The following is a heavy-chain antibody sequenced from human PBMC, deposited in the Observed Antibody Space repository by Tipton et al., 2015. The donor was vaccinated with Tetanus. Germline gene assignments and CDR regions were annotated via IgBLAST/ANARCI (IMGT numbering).Heavy chain of an antibody. V-gene: IGHV3-23*01. CDR2: ISGSGGST. Sequence: SLRLSCAASGFTFSSYAMSWVRQAPGKGLEWVSAISGSGGSTYYADSVKGRFTISRDNSKNTLYLQMNSLRAEDTAVYYCAQTPSYCPPSDHWGQGTLVPVSS. D-gene: IGHD5-18*01. J-gene: IGHJ4*02. CDR3: AQTPSYCPPSDH. CDR1: GFTFSSYA.